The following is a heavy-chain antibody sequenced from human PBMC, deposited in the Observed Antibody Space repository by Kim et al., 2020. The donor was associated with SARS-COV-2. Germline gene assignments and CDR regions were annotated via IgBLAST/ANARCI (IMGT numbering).Heavy chain of an antibody. J-gene: IGHJ5*02. V-gene: IGHV4-31*03. CDR2: IYYSGST. CDR1: GGSISSGGYY. CDR3: ARRVGVNDRSAPFDP. Sequence: SETLSLTCTVSGGSISSGGYYWSWIRQHPGKGLEWIGYIYYSGSTYYNPSLKSRVTISVDTSKNQFSLKLSSVTAADTAVYYCARRVGVNDRSAPFDPWGQETLVTVSS. D-gene: IGHD1-26*01.